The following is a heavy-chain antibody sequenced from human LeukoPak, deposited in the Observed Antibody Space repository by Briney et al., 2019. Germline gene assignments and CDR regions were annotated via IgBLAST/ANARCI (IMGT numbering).Heavy chain of an antibody. Sequence: GGSLRLSCGASGFTFSSYWMHWVRQAPGKGLVWVSRIHSDGSTTNYADSVKGRFTISRDNAKNTLYLQMNGLRAEDTAVYYCARRGDCADYWGQGTLVTVSS. V-gene: IGHV3-74*01. CDR3: ARRGDCADY. J-gene: IGHJ4*02. CDR2: IHSDGSTT. CDR1: GFTFSSYW. D-gene: IGHD2-21*02.